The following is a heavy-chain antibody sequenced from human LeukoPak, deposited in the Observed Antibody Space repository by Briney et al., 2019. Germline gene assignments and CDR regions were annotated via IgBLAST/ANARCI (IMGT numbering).Heavy chain of an antibody. J-gene: IGHJ3*02. Sequence: GGSLRLSCAASGFTFSSYSMNWARQAPGKGLEWVSSISSSSSYIYYADSVKGRFTISRDNAKNSLYLQMNSLRAEDTAVYYCARALSGGYAFDIWGQGTMVTVSS. CDR3: ARALSGGYAFDI. CDR1: GFTFSSYS. D-gene: IGHD2-15*01. CDR2: ISSSSSYI. V-gene: IGHV3-21*01.